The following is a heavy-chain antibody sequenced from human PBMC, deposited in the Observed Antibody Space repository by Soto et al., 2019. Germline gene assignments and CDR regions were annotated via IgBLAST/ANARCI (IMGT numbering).Heavy chain of an antibody. V-gene: IGHV3-9*01. Sequence: PGVSLRLSCAASGFTFDDYAMYWVRQVPGKGLEWVPGISWNSGRIGYADSVKGRFTISRDNAKNSLYLQMNSLRPEDTALYYCTKARLWGGDGYNSYYYNAMDVWGQGTTVTVSS. D-gene: IGHD3-16*01. CDR1: GFTFDDYA. CDR2: ISWNSGRI. J-gene: IGHJ6*02. CDR3: TKARLWGGDGYNSYYYNAMDV.